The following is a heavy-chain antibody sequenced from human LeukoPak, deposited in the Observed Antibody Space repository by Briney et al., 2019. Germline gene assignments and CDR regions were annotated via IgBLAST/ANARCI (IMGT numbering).Heavy chain of an antibody. V-gene: IGHV3-30*03. J-gene: IGHJ5*02. CDR1: GFTFSNAW. CDR3: ARGVRYSSSWYS. D-gene: IGHD6-13*01. CDR2: ISYDGSNK. Sequence: GGSLRLSCAASGFTFSNAWLSWVRQAPGKGLEWVAVISYDGSNKYYADSVKGRFTISRDNSKNTLYLRMNSLRAEDTAVYYCARGVRYSSSWYSWGQGTLVTVSS.